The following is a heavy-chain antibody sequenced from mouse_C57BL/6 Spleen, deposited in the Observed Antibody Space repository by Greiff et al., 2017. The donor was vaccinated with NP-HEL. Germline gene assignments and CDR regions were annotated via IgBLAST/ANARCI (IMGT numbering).Heavy chain of an antibody. Sequence: QVQLQQSGPELVKPGASVKISCKASGYAFSSSWMNWVKQRPGKGLEWIGRIYPGDGDTSYNGKFKGKATLTADKSSSTAYMQLSSLTSEDSAVYFCARADSSGYCFDYWGQGTTLTVSS. CDR2: IYPGDGDT. D-gene: IGHD3-2*02. CDR3: ARADSSGYCFDY. J-gene: IGHJ2*01. V-gene: IGHV1-82*01. CDR1: GYAFSSSW.